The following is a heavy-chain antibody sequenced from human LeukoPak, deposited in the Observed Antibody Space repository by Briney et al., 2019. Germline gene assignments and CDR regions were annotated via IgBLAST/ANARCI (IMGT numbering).Heavy chain of an antibody. Sequence: PGGSLRLSCAASGFTVSSNYMSWVRQAPGKGLEWVSVIYSGGSTYYADSVKGRFTISRDNSKNTLYLQMNSLRAEDTAVYYCARAWGSSTRKYYFDYWGQGTLVTVSS. D-gene: IGHD2-2*01. J-gene: IGHJ4*02. CDR3: ARAWGSSTRKYYFDY. CDR2: IYSGGST. V-gene: IGHV3-53*01. CDR1: GFTVSSNY.